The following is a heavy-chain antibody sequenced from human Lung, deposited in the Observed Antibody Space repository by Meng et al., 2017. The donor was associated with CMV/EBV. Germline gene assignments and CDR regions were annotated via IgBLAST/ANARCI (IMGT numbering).Heavy chain of an antibody. V-gene: IGHV4-59*01. Sequence: HVQWRGSGPGPVKPSETLSLTCTVSGGSINSYYWSWIRQPPGQGLEWLGYFYYRGNSNYNPSLKSRVTISVDTSKNLFSLNLTSVTAADAALYYCARGSYLAVEGWGLGTLVTVSS. D-gene: IGHD2-21*01. J-gene: IGHJ4*02. CDR1: GGSINSYY. CDR2: FYYRGNS. CDR3: ARGSYLAVEG.